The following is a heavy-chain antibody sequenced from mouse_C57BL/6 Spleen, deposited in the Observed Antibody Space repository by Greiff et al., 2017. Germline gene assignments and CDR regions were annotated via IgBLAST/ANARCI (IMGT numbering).Heavy chain of an antibody. J-gene: IGHJ4*01. Sequence: VQLQQPGAELVKPGASVKLSCKASGYTFTSYWMHWVKQRPGQGLEWIGMIHPNGGSTNYNEKFKSKATLTVDKSSSTAYMQLSSLTSEDSAVDYCVRYEDEAMDDWGKGTSVTVSS. CDR1: GYTFTSYW. V-gene: IGHV1-64*01. D-gene: IGHD2-10*02. CDR3: VRYEDEAMDD. CDR2: IHPNGGST.